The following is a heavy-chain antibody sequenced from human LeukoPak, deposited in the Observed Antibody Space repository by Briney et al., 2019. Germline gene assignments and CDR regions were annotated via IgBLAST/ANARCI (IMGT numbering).Heavy chain of an antibody. D-gene: IGHD3-22*01. CDR3: ARVNYDSTGHYATWGFDF. CDR1: GFTFSNYE. V-gene: IGHV3-48*03. CDR2: ISISGSTI. Sequence: PGGSLRLSCATSGFTFSNYEMNWVRQAPGKGLEWVSYISISGSTIYYADSVKGRFTISRDNAKSSLYLQMNSLRAEDTAVYYCARVNYDSTGHYATWGFDFWGQGTPVAVSS. J-gene: IGHJ4*02.